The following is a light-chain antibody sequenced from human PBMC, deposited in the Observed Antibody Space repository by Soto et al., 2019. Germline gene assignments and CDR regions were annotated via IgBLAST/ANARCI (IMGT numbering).Light chain of an antibody. CDR3: QQSYSTWT. V-gene: IGKV1-39*01. CDR2: AAS. CDR1: QSISSY. Sequence: DIQMTQSPSSLSASVGDRVTITCRASQSISSYLNWYQQKPGKAHKLLIYAASSLQSGVPSRFSGSGSGTDFTLTISSLQPEDFATYYCQQSYSTWTFGQGTKVE. J-gene: IGKJ1*01.